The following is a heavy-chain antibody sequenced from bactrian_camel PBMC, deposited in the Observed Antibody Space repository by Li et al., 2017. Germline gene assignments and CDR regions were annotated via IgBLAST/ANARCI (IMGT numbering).Heavy chain of an antibody. CDR1: TYYSRNC. D-gene: IGHD1*01. CDR3: LST. CDR2: IHIAGDTA. Sequence: QVQLVESGGGSVQAGGSLRLSCDASTYYSRNCMAWFRQAPGKEREVVAAIHIAGDTAYYADSVKGRFIISTHVLCTSEHNSIDRSSCFQYRPPLGLSTGARGPRSPSP. J-gene: IGHJ4*01. V-gene: IGHV3S54*01.